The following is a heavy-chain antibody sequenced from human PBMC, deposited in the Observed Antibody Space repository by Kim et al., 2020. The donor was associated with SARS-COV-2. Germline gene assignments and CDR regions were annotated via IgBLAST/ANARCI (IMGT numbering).Heavy chain of an antibody. Sequence: SLTSRVTISVDTSKNQFSLKLSSVTAADTAVYYCARDPALLWFGQGGSDYWGQGTLVTVSS. V-gene: IGHV4-39*07. J-gene: IGHJ4*02. CDR3: ARDPALLWFGQGGSDY. D-gene: IGHD3-10*01.